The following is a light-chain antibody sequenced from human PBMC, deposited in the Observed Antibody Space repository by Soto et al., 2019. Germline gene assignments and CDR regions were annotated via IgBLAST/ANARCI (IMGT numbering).Light chain of an antibody. CDR2: DAS. CDR1: QSISSW. J-gene: IGKJ1*01. V-gene: IGKV1-5*01. Sequence: DIQMTQSPSTLSACVGDRVTITCRASQSISSWLAWYQQKPGKAPKLLIYDASSLESGVPSRFSGSGSGTEFTLTISSLQPDDFATYYCQQYNSYCTFGQGTKV. CDR3: QQYNSYCT.